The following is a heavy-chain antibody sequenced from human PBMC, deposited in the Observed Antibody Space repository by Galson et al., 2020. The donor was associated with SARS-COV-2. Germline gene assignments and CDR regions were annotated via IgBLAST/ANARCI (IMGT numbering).Heavy chain of an antibody. J-gene: IGHJ4*02. V-gene: IGHV3-21*01. CDR1: GFTFSSYS. CDR3: AGEGYDYVWGSLVGQGTIDY. D-gene: IGHD3-16*01. Sequence: NSGGSRRLSCAASGFTFSSYSMNWVRQAPGKGLEWVSSISSSSSYIYYADSVKGRFTISRDNAKNSLYLQMNSLRAEDTAGYYCAGEGYDYVWGSLVGQGTIDYWGQGTLVTVSS. CDR2: ISSSSSYI.